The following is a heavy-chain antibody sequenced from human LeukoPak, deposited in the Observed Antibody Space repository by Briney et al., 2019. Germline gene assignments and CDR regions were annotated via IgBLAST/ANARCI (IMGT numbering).Heavy chain of an antibody. CDR3: AKLAVTTFHYFDY. V-gene: IGHV3-23*01. D-gene: IGHD4-17*01. CDR1: GFTFSSYA. Sequence: GGSLRLSCAASGFTFSSYAMSWVRQAPGKGLEWVSAISGSDYSTYYADSVKGRFTISRDTSKNTLYLQMNSLRAEDTAVYYCAKLAVTTFHYFDYWGQGTLVTVST. J-gene: IGHJ4*02. CDR2: ISGSDYST.